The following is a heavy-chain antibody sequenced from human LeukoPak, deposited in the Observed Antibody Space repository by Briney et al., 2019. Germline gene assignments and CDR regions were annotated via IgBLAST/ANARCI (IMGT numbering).Heavy chain of an antibody. Sequence: PGGSLRLSCAAYGFTFSSYWMSWVRQAPGKGMEWEAEIKQDGREKYYVDSVTGRFTISRDNAKNSLYPQMNSLRAEDTAVYYCASTCSSTSCYGFHYGMDVWGKGTTFTVSS. V-gene: IGHV3-7*03. CDR2: IKQDGREK. CDR3: ASTCSSTSCYGFHYGMDV. CDR1: GFTFSSYW. J-gene: IGHJ6*04. D-gene: IGHD2-2*01.